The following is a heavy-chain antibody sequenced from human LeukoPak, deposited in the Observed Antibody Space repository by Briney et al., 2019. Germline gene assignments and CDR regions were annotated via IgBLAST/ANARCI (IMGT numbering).Heavy chain of an antibody. CDR2: IYHSGST. D-gene: IGHD3-9*01. CDR3: ASSGDILTGTYRGIDY. V-gene: IGHV4-39*07. Sequence: PSETLSLTCTVSGGSISSSSYYWGWIRQPPGKGLEWIGSIYHSGSTYYNPSLKSRVTISVDTSKNQFSLKLNSVTAADTAVYYCASSGDILTGTYRGIDYWGQGTLVTVSS. J-gene: IGHJ4*02. CDR1: GGSISSSSYY.